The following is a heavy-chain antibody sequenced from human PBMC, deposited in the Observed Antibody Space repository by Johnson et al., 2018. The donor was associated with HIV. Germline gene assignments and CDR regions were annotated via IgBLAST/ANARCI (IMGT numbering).Heavy chain of an antibody. J-gene: IGHJ3*02. V-gene: IGHV3-13*01. CDR2: IFPGGDT. D-gene: IGHD3/OR15-3a*01. CDR1: GFIVSDHH. CDR3: TRVFPSGLDI. Sequence: EQLVESGGGLVQPGGSLRLSCAASGFIVSDHHMHWVRQPTGKSLEWVSVIFPGGDTSYADSVRGRFTNSRENGENSLYLQMNSLRDGDTAVYYCTRVFPSGLDIWGQGTTVTVSS.